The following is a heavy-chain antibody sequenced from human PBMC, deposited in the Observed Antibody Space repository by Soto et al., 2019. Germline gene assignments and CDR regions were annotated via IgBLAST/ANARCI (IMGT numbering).Heavy chain of an antibody. Sequence: QVQLQESGPGLVKPSGTLSLTCAVSGGSISSSNWWSWVRQPPGKGLEWIGEIYHSGNTNYNPSLKSRGTMAVDKSRNQFSLKLSSVTGADTAVYYCARRWGEGRVDYWGQGTLVTVSS. V-gene: IGHV4-4*02. D-gene: IGHD3-10*01. CDR3: ARRWGEGRVDY. CDR2: IYHSGNT. CDR1: GGSISSSNW. J-gene: IGHJ4*02.